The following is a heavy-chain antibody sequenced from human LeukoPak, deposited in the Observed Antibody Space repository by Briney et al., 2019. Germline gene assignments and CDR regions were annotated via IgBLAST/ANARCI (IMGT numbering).Heavy chain of an antibody. J-gene: IGHJ4*02. CDR1: GFTFSSYV. CDR2: ISGSGGST. Sequence: PGGSLRLSCAAFGFTFSSYVMSWVRQAPGKGLEWVSSISGSGGSTYYADSVKGRFIISRDNSKSTLSLQMDSLRAEDTAVYFCAKDSVLRGHSYGFDVWGQATLVTVSS. CDR3: AKDSVLRGHSYGFDV. D-gene: IGHD5-18*01. V-gene: IGHV3-23*01.